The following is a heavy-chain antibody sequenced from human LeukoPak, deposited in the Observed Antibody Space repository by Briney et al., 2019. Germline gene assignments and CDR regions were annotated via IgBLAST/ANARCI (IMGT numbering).Heavy chain of an antibody. CDR1: GGSISSSNW. J-gene: IGHJ6*02. V-gene: IGHV4-4*02. Sequence: SETLSLTCAVSGGSISSSNWWSWVRQPPGKGLEWIGEIFHSGSTNYNPSLKSRVTMSVGKSKNYFSLILSSVTAADTAVYYCARGARYCGGGNCYSDYYYGMDVWGQGTTVTVSS. CDR2: IFHSGST. CDR3: ARGARYCGGGNCYSDYYYGMDV. D-gene: IGHD2-15*01.